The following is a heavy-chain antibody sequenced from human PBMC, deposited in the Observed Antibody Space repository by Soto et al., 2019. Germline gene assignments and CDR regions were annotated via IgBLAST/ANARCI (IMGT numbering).Heavy chain of an antibody. V-gene: IGHV1-18*01. CDR2: ISAYNGNT. CDR3: ARDKPHIVVVRAAINNYYGMDV. Sequence: QVQLVQSGAEVKKPGASVKVSCKASGYTFTSYGTSWVRQAPGQGLEWMRWISAYNGNTNYAQKLQVRVTMTTDASTSTSYMERRSLGSDDTAVYYCARDKPHIVVVRAAINNYYGMDVWGQGTTVTVSS. J-gene: IGHJ6*02. D-gene: IGHD2-2*01. CDR1: GYTFTSYG.